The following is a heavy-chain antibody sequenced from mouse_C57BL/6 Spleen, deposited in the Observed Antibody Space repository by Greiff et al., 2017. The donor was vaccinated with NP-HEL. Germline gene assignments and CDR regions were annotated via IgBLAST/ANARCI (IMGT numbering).Heavy chain of an antibody. J-gene: IGHJ4*01. V-gene: IGHV1-54*01. D-gene: IGHD2-3*01. Sequence: QVQLKQSGAELVRPGTSVKVSCKASGYAFTNYLIEWVKQRPGQGLEWIGVINPESGGTNYNEKFKGKATLTADKSSSTAYMQLSSLTSEDSAVYSCARRYDPQYYAMDYWGQGTSVTVSS. CDR2: INPESGGT. CDR3: ARRYDPQYYAMDY. CDR1: GYAFTNYL.